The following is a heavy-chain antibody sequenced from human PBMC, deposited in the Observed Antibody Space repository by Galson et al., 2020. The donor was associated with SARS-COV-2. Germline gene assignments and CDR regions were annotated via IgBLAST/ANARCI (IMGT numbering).Heavy chain of an antibody. CDR1: GFTFDDYA. CDR3: AKDIRYSSGWPYYFDY. Sequence: GESLKISCAASGFTFDDYAMHWVRQAPGKGLEWVSLISGDGGSTYYADSVKGRFTISRDNSKNSLYLQMNSLRTEDTALYYCAKDIRYSSGWPYYFDYWGQGTLVTVSS. CDR2: ISGDGGST. J-gene: IGHJ4*02. D-gene: IGHD6-19*01. V-gene: IGHV3-43*02.